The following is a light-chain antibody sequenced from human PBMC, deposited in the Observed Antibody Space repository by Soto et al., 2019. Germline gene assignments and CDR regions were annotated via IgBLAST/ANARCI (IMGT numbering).Light chain of an antibody. CDR3: SSYTSSSDYV. CDR2: EVS. Sequence: QSALTQPASVSGSPGQSITISCTGTSSDIGSYRFVSWYQHHPGKAPKVVIYEVSNRPSGVSNRFSGSKSGNTASLTISGLQAEDEADYYCSSYTSSSDYVFGTGTKLTVL. J-gene: IGLJ1*01. CDR1: SSDIGSYRF. V-gene: IGLV2-14*02.